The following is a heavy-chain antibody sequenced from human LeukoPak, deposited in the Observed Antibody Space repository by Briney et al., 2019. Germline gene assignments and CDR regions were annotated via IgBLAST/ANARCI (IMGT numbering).Heavy chain of an antibody. CDR3: ARDRNWNELDY. D-gene: IGHD1-1*01. J-gene: IGHJ4*02. Sequence: SVKVSCKASGGTFSSYTISWVRQAPGQGLEWMGRIIPIFGTANYAQKFQGRVTITTDESTSTAYMELSSLRSEDTAVYYCARDRNWNELDYWGQGTLVTVSS. V-gene: IGHV1-69*05. CDR2: IIPIFGTA. CDR1: GGTFSSYT.